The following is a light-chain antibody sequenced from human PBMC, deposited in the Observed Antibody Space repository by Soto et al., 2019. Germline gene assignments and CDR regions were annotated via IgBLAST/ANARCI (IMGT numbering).Light chain of an antibody. Sequence: EIVLTQSPGTLSLSPGERATLSCRASHSVSSSYLAWYQQKPGQAPRLLIYGASSRATGIPDRFSGSGSGTDFTLTISRMGPEDFGGYYCQQYGSPPPITFGQGTRLEIK. V-gene: IGKV3-20*01. J-gene: IGKJ5*01. CDR2: GAS. CDR1: HSVSSSY. CDR3: QQYGSPPPIT.